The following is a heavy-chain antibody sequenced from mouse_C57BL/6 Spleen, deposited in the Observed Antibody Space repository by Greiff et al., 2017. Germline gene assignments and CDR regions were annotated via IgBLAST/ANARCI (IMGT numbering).Heavy chain of an antibody. CDR1: GYAFSSSW. CDR2: IYPGDGDT. V-gene: IGHV1-82*01. CDR3: ARSPGGFDY. Sequence: VKLVESGPELVKPGASVKISCKASGYAFSSSWMNWVKQRPGKGLEWIGRIYPGDGDTNYNRKFKGKATLNADKSSSTAYMQLSSLTSEDSAVYFCARSPGGFDYWGQGTTLTVAS. J-gene: IGHJ2*01.